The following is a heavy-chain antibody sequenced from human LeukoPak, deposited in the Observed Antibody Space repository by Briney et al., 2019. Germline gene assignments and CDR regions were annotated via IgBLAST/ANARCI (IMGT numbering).Heavy chain of an antibody. Sequence: SVKVSCKASGGTFISYAISWVRQAPGQGREWMGGMIPIFGTANYAQKFQGRVTITTDESTRTAYMELSSLRSEDTAVYYCARSNTYYYDSSGYYADYWGQGTLVTVSS. CDR3: ARSNTYYYDSSGYYADY. CDR1: GGTFISYA. CDR2: MIPIFGTA. V-gene: IGHV1-69*05. J-gene: IGHJ4*02. D-gene: IGHD3-22*01.